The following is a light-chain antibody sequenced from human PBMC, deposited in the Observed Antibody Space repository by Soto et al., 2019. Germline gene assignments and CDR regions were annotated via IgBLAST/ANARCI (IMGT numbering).Light chain of an antibody. V-gene: IGKV3-15*01. CDR2: RAS. J-gene: IGKJ1*01. Sequence: MTQSPSTRSASVGDRVTITCRASQNIYSNIAWYQQRPGQAPRLLIYRASTRATGVPARFSGSGSGTEFTLTISSLQSEDFAVYSCLQYHNLWAFGQGTKVDIK. CDR3: LQYHNLWA. CDR1: QNIYSN.